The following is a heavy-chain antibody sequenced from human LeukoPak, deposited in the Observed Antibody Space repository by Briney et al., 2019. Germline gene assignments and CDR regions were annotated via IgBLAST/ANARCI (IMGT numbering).Heavy chain of an antibody. J-gene: IGHJ6*02. CDR2: INPNSGGT. Sequence: AAVTDSCKASANTFNDYYMHWVRPAPGQEVEWMGRINPNSGGTNYAKKFQRRVTMTRDTSISTAYMELNRLTYDDTAVYFCARRPGGDPAMVRGRPYGMDVWGQGTTVAVTS. D-gene: IGHD3-10*01. CDR3: ARRPGGDPAMVRGRPYGMDV. CDR1: ANTFNDYY. V-gene: IGHV1-2*06.